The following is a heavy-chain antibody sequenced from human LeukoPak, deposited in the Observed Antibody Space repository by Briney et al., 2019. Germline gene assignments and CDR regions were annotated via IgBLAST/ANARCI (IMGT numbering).Heavy chain of an antibody. CDR3: ARGIADSTGYYYVDY. CDR1: GDSVSSNSAT. J-gene: IGHJ4*02. D-gene: IGHD3-22*01. V-gene: IGHV6-1*01. CDR2: TYYRSKWSN. Sequence: SQTLSLTCGISGDSVSSNSATWNWIRQSPSRGLEWLGRTYYRSKWSNDYAVYVKSRITINPDTSKNQFSLQLNSVTPEDTAVYYCARGIADSTGYYYVDYWGQGTLVTVSS.